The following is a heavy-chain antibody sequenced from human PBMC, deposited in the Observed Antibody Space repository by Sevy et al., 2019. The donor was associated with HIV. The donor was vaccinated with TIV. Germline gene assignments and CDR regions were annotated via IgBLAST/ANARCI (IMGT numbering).Heavy chain of an antibody. D-gene: IGHD3-3*01. CDR1: GFTFSRYG. CDR3: AIAYDVSSVKTGGHFDS. V-gene: IGHV3-30*03. Sequence: GGSLRLSCGGFGFTFSRYGMHWVRQAPGKGLEWVAVLSYEGSNKYYADSVKGRFTISRDNSKNTLYLQMNSLRAEDRAVYFCAIAYDVSSVKTGGHFDSWGQGTLVTVSS. CDR2: LSYEGSNK. J-gene: IGHJ4*02.